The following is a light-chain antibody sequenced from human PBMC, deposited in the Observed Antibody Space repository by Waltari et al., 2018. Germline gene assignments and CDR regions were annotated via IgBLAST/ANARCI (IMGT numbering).Light chain of an antibody. V-gene: IGLV1-40*01. J-gene: IGLJ3*02. Sequence: SVLTQPPSVSGAPGQRVTIPCTGSSSDIGAGYLVHWYQQLPGTAPKLLIYDNSNRPSGVPDRFSGSKSGSSASLAITGLQAEDEADYYCQSFDYRLDGSRVFGGGTKLTVL. CDR3: QSFDYRLDGSRV. CDR1: SSDIGAGYL. CDR2: DNS.